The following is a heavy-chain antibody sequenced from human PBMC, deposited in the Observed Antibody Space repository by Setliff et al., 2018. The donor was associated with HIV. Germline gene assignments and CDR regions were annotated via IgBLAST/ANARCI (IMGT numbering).Heavy chain of an antibody. Sequence: SETLSLTCSVSGGSIRSGSYYWDWIRQPPGKGLEWIGSIDYSGNTHYNPSLRSRVTISVDTSKNKFSLKVRSVTAADTAIYYCATGPTWSFQEFWGQGTLVTVSS. V-gene: IGHV4-39*01. J-gene: IGHJ4*02. CDR3: ATGPTWSFQEF. CDR2: IDYSGNT. CDR1: GGSIRSGSYY. D-gene: IGHD3-3*01.